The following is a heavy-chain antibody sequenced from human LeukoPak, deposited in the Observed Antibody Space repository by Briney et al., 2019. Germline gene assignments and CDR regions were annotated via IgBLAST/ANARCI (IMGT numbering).Heavy chain of an antibody. CDR3: ARDPFYDGPSYGAFDI. D-gene: IGHD2/OR15-2a*01. CDR1: GFTISGSW. Sequence: PGGSLRLSCAASGFTISGSWMSWVRQAPGKGLEWVANIKQDGEEKVYVDSVKGRFTISRDNARNSVYLQMNSLRVEDTAVYYCARDPFYDGPSYGAFDIWGQGTIVIVSS. CDR2: IKQDGEEK. V-gene: IGHV3-7*01. J-gene: IGHJ3*02.